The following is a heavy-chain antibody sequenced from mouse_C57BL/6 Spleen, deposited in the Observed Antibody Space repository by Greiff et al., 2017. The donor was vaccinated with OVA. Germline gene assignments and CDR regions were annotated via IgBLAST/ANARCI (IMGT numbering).Heavy chain of an antibody. CDR3: TYDYWFAY. D-gene: IGHD2-4*01. CDR1: GYTFTDYE. J-gene: IGHJ3*01. V-gene: IGHV1-15*01. CDR2: IDPETGGT. Sequence: LVESGAELVRPGASVTLSCKASGYTFTDYEMHWVKQTPVHGLEWIGAIDPETGGTAYNQKFKGKAILTADKSSSTAYMELRSLTSEDSAVYYCTYDYWFAYWGQGTLVTVSA.